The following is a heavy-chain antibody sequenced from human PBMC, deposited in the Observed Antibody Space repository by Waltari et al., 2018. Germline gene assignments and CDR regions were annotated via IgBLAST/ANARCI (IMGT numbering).Heavy chain of an antibody. J-gene: IGHJ4*02. CDR3: ARDLIAAAGKELDY. V-gene: IGHV4-39*07. CDR2: IYYSGST. D-gene: IGHD6-13*01. Sequence: QLQLQESGPGLVKPSETLSLTCTVSGGSISSSSSYWGWIRQPPGTGLEWIGGIYYSGSTNYNQSLKGRVTISEDTSKNQSSLKLSSVTAADTAVYYCARDLIAAAGKELDYWGQGTLVTVSS. CDR1: GGSISSSSSY.